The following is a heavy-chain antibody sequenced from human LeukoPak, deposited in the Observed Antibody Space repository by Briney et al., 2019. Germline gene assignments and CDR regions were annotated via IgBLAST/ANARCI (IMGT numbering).Heavy chain of an antibody. D-gene: IGHD5-12*01. CDR3: AKDADYLLYYYYYYMDV. CDR1: GFTFSSYG. CDR2: MRYDGSNK. V-gene: IGHV3-30*02. J-gene: IGHJ6*03. Sequence: GGSLRLSCAASGFTFSSYGMHWVRQAPGKGLEWVAFMRYDGSNKYYADSVKGRFTISRDNSKNTLYLQMNSLRAEDTAVYYCAKDADYLLYYYYYYMDVWGKGTTVTVSS.